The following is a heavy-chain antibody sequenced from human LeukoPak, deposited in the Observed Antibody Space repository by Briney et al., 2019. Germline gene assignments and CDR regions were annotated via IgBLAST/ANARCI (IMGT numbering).Heavy chain of an antibody. V-gene: IGHV3-48*03. Sequence: GGSLRLSCAASGSTFSGYEMSWVRQAPGKGLEWISYISNSGSTVYYADSVKGRFTISRDNAKNSLFLQLNSLRAEDTAVYYCAGDKGSGSYYPFDYWGQGTLVTVSS. CDR1: GSTFSGYE. J-gene: IGHJ4*02. CDR2: ISNSGSTV. D-gene: IGHD3-10*01. CDR3: AGDKGSGSYYPFDY.